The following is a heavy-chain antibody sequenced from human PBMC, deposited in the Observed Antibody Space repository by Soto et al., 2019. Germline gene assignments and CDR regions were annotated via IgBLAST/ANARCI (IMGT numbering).Heavy chain of an antibody. V-gene: IGHV5-51*01. D-gene: IGHD3-10*01. CDR1: GYSFTSYW. CDR3: ARVSYYYRSGSYYNPRPYYYYGMDV. J-gene: IGHJ6*02. CDR2: IYPGDSDT. Sequence: PGESLKIACKGSGYSFTSYWIGWVRQMPGKGLEWMGIIYPGDSDTRYSPSFQGHVTISADKSISTAYLQWSSLKASDTAMYYCARVSYYYRSGSYYNPRPYYYYGMDVSGQGTTVTVSS.